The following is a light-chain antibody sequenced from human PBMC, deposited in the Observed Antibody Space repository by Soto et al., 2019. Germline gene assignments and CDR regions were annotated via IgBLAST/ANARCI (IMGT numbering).Light chain of an antibody. CDR3: QQYNNWPWP. V-gene: IGKV3-15*01. CDR1: QSISDT. CDR2: GAS. Sequence: EIGMTQAPATLSVSPGGRATISCRASQSISDTLAWYQQKPGQAPRLLIHGASTRATGFPARFSGSGSGTDFTLTISSLQSEDFAVYYCQQYNNWPWPFGQGTKVDI. J-gene: IGKJ1*01.